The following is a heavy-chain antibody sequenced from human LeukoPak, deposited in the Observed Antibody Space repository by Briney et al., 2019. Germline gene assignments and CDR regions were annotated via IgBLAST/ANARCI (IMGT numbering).Heavy chain of an antibody. CDR2: IYSGGAT. D-gene: IGHD3/OR15-3a*01. CDR3: ARFLVAVTDFFFAS. J-gene: IGHJ4*02. CDR1: GFTVSSIY. Sequence: GGSLGLSCAASGFTVSSIYMAWVRQAPGKGLEWVSLIYSGGATNYADSVKGRFTISRDSSENTLYLQMSSLRAEDTAVYYCARFLVAVTDFFFASWGQGTLVAVSS. V-gene: IGHV3-53*01.